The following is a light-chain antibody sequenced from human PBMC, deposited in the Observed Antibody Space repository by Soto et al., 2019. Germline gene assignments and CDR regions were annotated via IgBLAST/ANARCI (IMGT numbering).Light chain of an antibody. V-gene: IGLV2-14*03. CDR3: TSYTTSFTYV. Sequence: QSALTQPASVSGSPGQSITISCTGTSSGVGGYNFVSWYQHHPGKAPKLIIYDVSNRPSGVSNRFSGSKSGNTASLTISGLQAEDDADYYCTSYTTSFTYVFGTGTKVTVL. J-gene: IGLJ1*01. CDR1: SSGVGGYNF. CDR2: DVS.